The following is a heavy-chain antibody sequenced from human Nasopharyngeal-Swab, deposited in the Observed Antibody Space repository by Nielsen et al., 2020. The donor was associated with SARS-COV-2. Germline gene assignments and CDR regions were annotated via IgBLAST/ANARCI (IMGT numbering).Heavy chain of an antibody. CDR3: ARDAPAHYGAFY. CDR2: IAHDASNE. CDR1: GFTFSSFG. J-gene: IGHJ4*02. Sequence: GSLRLSCAASGFTFSSFGMHWVRQAPGKGLEWVAFIAHDASNEYYGDSVKGRFSISRDSSKNTLYLQMDSLRGEDTAMYYCARDAPAHYGAFYWGRGTLVTVSS. D-gene: IGHD4-17*01. V-gene: IGHV3-30*03.